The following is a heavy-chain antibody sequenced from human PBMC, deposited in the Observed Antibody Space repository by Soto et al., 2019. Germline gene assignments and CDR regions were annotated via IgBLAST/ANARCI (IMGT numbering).Heavy chain of an antibody. J-gene: IGHJ3*01. D-gene: IGHD1-26*01. CDR3: ARGQWGAFDL. V-gene: IGHV3-74*01. Sequence: DVQLVESGGGSVQPGGSLSLSCAATGFTFSYYWMHWVRQAPGKGLVWVSRIHSDGSSTTDADSVKGRFTISRDSAKNTLYLQMNSLRAEDTAVYYCARGQWGAFDLWGQGTMVTVAS. CDR1: GFTFSYYW. CDR2: IHSDGSST.